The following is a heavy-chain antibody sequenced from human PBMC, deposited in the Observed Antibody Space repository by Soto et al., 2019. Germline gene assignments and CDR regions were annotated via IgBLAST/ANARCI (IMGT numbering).Heavy chain of an antibody. CDR1: GGSISSGGYS. V-gene: IGHV4-30-2*01. Sequence: SETLSLTCAVSGGSISSGGYSWSWIRQPPGKGLEWIGYIYHSGSTYYNPSLKSRVTISVDRSKNQFSLKLSSVTAADTAVYYCARWAPYYYDSSGYRDRGDYFDYWGQGTLVTVSS. D-gene: IGHD3-22*01. CDR2: IYHSGST. CDR3: ARWAPYYYDSSGYRDRGDYFDY. J-gene: IGHJ4*02.